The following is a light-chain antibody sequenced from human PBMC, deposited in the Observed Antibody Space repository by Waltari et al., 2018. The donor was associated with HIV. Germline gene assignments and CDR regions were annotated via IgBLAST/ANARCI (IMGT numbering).Light chain of an antibody. CDR3: AAWDDSLSAFYV. CDR2: RNN. V-gene: IGLV1-47*01. Sequence: QSVLTQPPSASGTPGQRVTISCSGSSSNIGSNYVYWYQQVPGTAPNLLIYRNNQRPSGVPDRFSGSKSGTSASLAISGLRSEDEADYYCAAWDDSLSAFYVFGTGTKVTVL. J-gene: IGLJ1*01. CDR1: SSNIGSNY.